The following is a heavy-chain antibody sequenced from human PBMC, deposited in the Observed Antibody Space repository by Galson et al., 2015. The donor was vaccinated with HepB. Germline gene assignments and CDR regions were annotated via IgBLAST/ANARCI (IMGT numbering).Heavy chain of an antibody. CDR1: GFTFSDDY. J-gene: IGHJ4*02. V-gene: IGHV3-11*05. CDR2: ISSSSDFT. CDR3: AGARGSGPAAYFDY. Sequence: SLRLSCAASGFTFSDDYMSWIRQAPGKGLDWISYISSSSDFTNYADSVRGRFTISRDNAKNSLYLQMNSLRVEDTAVYYCAGARGSGPAAYFDYWGQGILVTVSS. D-gene: IGHD6-19*01.